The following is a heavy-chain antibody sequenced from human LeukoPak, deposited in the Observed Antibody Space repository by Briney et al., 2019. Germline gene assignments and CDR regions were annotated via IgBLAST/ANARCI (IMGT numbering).Heavy chain of an antibody. CDR1: GGSFSGYY. CDR3: ARGLDLEWLFPPFDY. CDR2: INHSGST. D-gene: IGHD3-3*01. J-gene: IGHJ4*01. Sequence: SGTLSLTCAVYGGSFSGYYWSWIRQPPGKGLEWIGEINHSGSTNYNPSLKSRVTISVDTSKNQFSLKLSSVTAADTAVYYCARGLDLEWLFPPFDYWGHGTLVTVYS. V-gene: IGHV4-34*01.